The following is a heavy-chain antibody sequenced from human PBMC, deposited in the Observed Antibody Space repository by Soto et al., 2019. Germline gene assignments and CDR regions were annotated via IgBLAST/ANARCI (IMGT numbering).Heavy chain of an antibody. Sequence: QVQLVQSGAEVKKPGSSVKVSCKASGGTFSSYAISWVRQAPGQGLEWMGGIIPIFGTANYAQKFQGRVTITADESTSTAYMELSSLRSEDTAVYYCAREERYSYGDYYYYGMDVWGQGTTVTVSS. CDR2: IIPIFGTA. CDR3: AREERYSYGDYYYYGMDV. CDR1: GGTFSSYA. J-gene: IGHJ6*02. D-gene: IGHD5-18*01. V-gene: IGHV1-69*01.